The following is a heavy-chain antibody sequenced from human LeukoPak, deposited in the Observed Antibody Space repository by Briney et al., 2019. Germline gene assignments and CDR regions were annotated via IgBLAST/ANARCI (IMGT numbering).Heavy chain of an antibody. J-gene: IGHJ4*02. Sequence: SEILSLTCTVSGGSISSYYWSWIRQPPGKGLEWIGYIYYSGSTNYNPSLKSRVTISVDTSKNQFSLKLSSVTAADTAVYYCARTMAAAASRDYWGQGTLVTVSS. CDR2: IYYSGST. D-gene: IGHD6-13*01. V-gene: IGHV4-59*01. CDR3: ARTMAAAASRDY. CDR1: GGSISSYY.